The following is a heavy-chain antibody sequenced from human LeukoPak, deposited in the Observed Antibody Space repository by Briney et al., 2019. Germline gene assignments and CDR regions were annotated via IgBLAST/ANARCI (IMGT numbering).Heavy chain of an antibody. CDR1: GFTFSSYG. D-gene: IGHD2-15*01. V-gene: IGHV3-23*01. CDR3: ARDQGRYCSGGSCYPFDY. Sequence: PGGTLRLSCAASGFTFSSYGMSWVRQAPGKGLEWVSAISGSGGSTYYADSVKGRFTISRDNSKNTLYLQMNSLRAEDTAVYYCARDQGRYCSGGSCYPFDYWGQGTLVTVSS. J-gene: IGHJ4*02. CDR2: ISGSGGST.